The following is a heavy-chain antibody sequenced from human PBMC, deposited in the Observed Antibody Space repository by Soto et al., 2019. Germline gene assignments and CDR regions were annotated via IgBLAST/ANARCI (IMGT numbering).Heavy chain of an antibody. CDR1: GFTFSTFT. CDR3: ARDRDTAMVPYFDY. V-gene: IGHV3-48*01. J-gene: IGHJ4*02. CDR2: ISSSSTST. D-gene: IGHD5-18*01. Sequence: ESGGGLVQPGGSLRLSCSGSGFTFSTFTMNWVRQAPGKGLEWVSFISSSSTSTYYADSVKGRFTISRDDAKNSLYLQMNSLRAEDTAIYYCARDRDTAMVPYFDYWGQGTLVTVSS.